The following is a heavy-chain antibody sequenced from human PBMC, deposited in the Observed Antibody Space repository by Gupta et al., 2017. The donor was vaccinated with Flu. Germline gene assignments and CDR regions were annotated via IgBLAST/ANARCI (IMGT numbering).Heavy chain of an antibody. J-gene: IGHJ4*02. CDR2: IKQDGSEK. D-gene: IGHD5-18*01. Sequence: EVQLVESGGGLVQPGGSLRFSCAFSGFTFSGYWMNWVRQAPGKGLEWVANIKQDGSEKNYVDSVKGRFTISRDNAETSLYLQLNSLRAEDTAVYYCARGRDTGLIRAYLFDYWGQGTLVTVSS. V-gene: IGHV3-7*04. CDR1: GFTFSGYW. CDR3: ARGRDTGLIRAYLFDY.